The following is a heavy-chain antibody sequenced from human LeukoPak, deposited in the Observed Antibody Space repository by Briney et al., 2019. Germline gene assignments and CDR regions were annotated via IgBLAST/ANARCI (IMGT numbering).Heavy chain of an antibody. D-gene: IGHD6-19*01. V-gene: IGHV3-48*02. Sequence: GGSLRLSCAASGFTFSGYSMNWVRQAPGKGLEWVSYISSSSSSTIYYADSVKGRFTISRDNAKNSLYLQMNSLRDEDTAVYYCATYSSGWNDFDYWGQGTLVTVSS. CDR1: GFTFSGYS. CDR3: ATYSSGWNDFDY. CDR2: ISSSSSSTI. J-gene: IGHJ4*02.